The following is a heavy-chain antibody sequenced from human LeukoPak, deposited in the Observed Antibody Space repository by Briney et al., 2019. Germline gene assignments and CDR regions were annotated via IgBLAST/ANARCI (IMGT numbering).Heavy chain of an antibody. CDR1: GGSISSSSYY. Sequence: KPSETLSLTCTVSGGSISSSSYYWGWIRQPPGKGLEWIGSIYYSGSTYYNPSLKSRVTISVDTSKNQFSLKLSSVTAADTAVYYCARRPPGDYGENWFDPWGQGTLVTVSS. D-gene: IGHD4-17*01. J-gene: IGHJ5*02. CDR2: IYYSGST. CDR3: ARRPPGDYGENWFDP. V-gene: IGHV4-39*01.